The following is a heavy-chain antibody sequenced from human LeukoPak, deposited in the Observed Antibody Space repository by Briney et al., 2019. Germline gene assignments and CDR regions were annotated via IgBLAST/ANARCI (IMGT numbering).Heavy chain of an antibody. Sequence: GGSLRLSCAASGFTFSSYEMNWVRQAPGKGLEWVSYISSSGSTIYYADSVKGRFTISRDNAKNSLYPQMNSLRAEDTAVYYCARDRGDVDTARFDYWGQGTLVTVSS. CDR2: ISSSGSTI. CDR3: ARDRGDVDTARFDY. J-gene: IGHJ4*02. V-gene: IGHV3-48*03. D-gene: IGHD5-18*01. CDR1: GFTFSSYE.